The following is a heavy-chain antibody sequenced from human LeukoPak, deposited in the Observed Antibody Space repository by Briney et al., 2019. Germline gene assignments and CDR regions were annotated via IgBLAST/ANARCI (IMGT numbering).Heavy chain of an antibody. V-gene: IGHV4-59*01. D-gene: IGHD1-14*01. J-gene: IGHJ5*02. CDR2: IYYSGST. CDR3: ARDKGTGWFDP. CDR1: GGSISSYY. Sequence: SETLSLTCTVSGGSISSYYWSWIRQPARKGLEWIGYIYYSGSTNYNPSLKSRVTISVDTSKNQFSLKLSSVTAADTAGDYCARDKGTGWFDPWGQGTLVTVSS.